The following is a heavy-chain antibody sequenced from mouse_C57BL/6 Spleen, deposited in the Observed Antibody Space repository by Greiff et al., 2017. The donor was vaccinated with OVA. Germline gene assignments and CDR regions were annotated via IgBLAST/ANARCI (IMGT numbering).Heavy chain of an antibody. D-gene: IGHD2-1*01. J-gene: IGHJ3*01. Sequence: EVQVVESGGGLVKPGGSLKLSCAASGFTFSSYAMSWVRQTPEKRLEWVATISDGGSYTYYPDNVKGRFTISRDNAKNNLYLQMSHLKSEDTAMYYCARVYGNYVPWFAYWGQGTLVTVSA. CDR1: GFTFSSYA. CDR2: ISDGGSYT. V-gene: IGHV5-4*01. CDR3: ARVYGNYVPWFAY.